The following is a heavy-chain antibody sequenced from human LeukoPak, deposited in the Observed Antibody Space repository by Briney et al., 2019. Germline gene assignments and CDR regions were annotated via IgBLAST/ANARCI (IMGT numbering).Heavy chain of an antibody. D-gene: IGHD5-18*01. J-gene: IGHJ4*02. CDR3: ARGQIQLFYYFDY. CDR2: MNPNSGNT. Sequence: ASVKVSCKASGGTFSSYAINWVRQATGQGLEWMGWMNPNSGNTGYAQKFQGRVTMTRNTSISTAYMELSRLTSEDTAVYYCARGQIQLFYYFDYWGQGTLVTVSS. V-gene: IGHV1-8*02. CDR1: GGTFSSYA.